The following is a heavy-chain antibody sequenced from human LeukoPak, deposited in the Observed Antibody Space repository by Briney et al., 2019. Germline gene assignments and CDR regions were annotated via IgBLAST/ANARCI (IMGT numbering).Heavy chain of an antibody. Sequence: GGSLRLSCAASGFTFSSYSMNWVRQAPGKGLEWVSSISSSSYIYYADSVKGRFTISRDNAKNSLYLQMSSLRAEDTAVYYCARSVWPHWGQGALVTVSS. CDR1: GFTFSSYS. J-gene: IGHJ4*02. CDR3: ARSVWPH. D-gene: IGHD2-8*01. V-gene: IGHV3-21*01. CDR2: ISSSSYI.